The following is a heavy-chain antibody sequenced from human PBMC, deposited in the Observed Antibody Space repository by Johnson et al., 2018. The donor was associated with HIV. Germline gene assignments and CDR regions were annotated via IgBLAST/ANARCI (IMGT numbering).Heavy chain of an antibody. Sequence: QVQLVESGGGVVQPGRSLRLSCAASGFTFSSYAMHWVRQAPGKGLEWVAVVSYDGTNKYYADSVKGRFTIYRDNSKNTLYLEMNSLRAEDQAVYYCASCAYYDFWSGLAHAFDIWGQGTMVTVSS. V-gene: IGHV3-30*04. CDR1: GFTFSSYA. CDR2: VSYDGTNK. J-gene: IGHJ3*02. CDR3: ASCAYYDFWSGLAHAFDI. D-gene: IGHD3-3*01.